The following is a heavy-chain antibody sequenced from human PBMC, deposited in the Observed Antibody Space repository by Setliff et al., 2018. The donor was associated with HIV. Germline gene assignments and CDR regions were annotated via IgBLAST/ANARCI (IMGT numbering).Heavy chain of an antibody. CDR3: ARVPYRSAWFSGGHDAFDI. CDR2: ISGFNGNT. J-gene: IGHJ3*02. D-gene: IGHD6-19*01. V-gene: IGHV1-18*01. CDR1: GYSFARYG. Sequence: ASVKVSCKASGYSFARYGLSWGRQAPGQGLEWMGWISGFNGNTKYAQSFQDRVAMTTETATSTAYMEMRSLRSDDTAVCFCARVPYRSAWFSGGHDAFDIWGQGTMVTVSS.